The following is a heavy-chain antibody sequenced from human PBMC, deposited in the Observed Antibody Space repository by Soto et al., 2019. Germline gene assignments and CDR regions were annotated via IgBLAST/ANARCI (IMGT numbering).Heavy chain of an antibody. Sequence: QITLKESGPPLVKPTQTLTLTCTFSGFSLSTSEVGVGWIRQPPGKALEWLALIFWNDDERYNPSLKSRLTITKDISKIQVVLTMTNMDPVDTATYYCAHSRVFDWFDPWGQGTLVTVSS. D-gene: IGHD6-13*01. V-gene: IGHV2-5*01. CDR1: GFSLSTSEVG. J-gene: IGHJ5*02. CDR3: AHSRVFDWFDP. CDR2: IFWNDDE.